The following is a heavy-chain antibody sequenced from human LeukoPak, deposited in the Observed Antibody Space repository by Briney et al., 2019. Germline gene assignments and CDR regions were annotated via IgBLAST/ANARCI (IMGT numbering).Heavy chain of an antibody. J-gene: IGHJ6*03. D-gene: IGHD2-15*01. CDR1: GYTFTSYF. Sequence: ASVKVSCKASGYTFTSYFLHWVRQAPGQGLEWMGVIIPSGGTTNYAQKFQGRLAMTRDMSTSTVYMELSSLRSEDTAVYYCARGGYCSGGSCYHPYNYYMDVWGKGTTVTISS. CDR2: IIPSGGTT. V-gene: IGHV1-46*01. CDR3: ARGGYCSGGSCYHPYNYYMDV.